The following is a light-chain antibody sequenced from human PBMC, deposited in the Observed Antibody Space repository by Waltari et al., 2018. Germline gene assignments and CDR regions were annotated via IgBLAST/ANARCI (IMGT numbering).Light chain of an antibody. CDR3: QSYDSSLSVHVV. V-gene: IGLV1-40*01. Sequence: QSVLTQPPSVSGAPGQRVTISCPGSSSNIGAGYEVHWYQQLPGTAPKLLIYGNSNRPSGVPDRFSGSKSGTSASLAITGLQAEDEADYYCQSYDSSLSVHVVFGGGTKLTVL. CDR2: GNS. CDR1: SSNIGAGYE. J-gene: IGLJ2*01.